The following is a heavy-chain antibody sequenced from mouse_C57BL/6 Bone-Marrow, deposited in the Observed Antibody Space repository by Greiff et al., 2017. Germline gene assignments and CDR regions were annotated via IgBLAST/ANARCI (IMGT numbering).Heavy chain of an antibody. D-gene: IGHD2-1*01. CDR2: IHPSDSAT. V-gene: IGHV1-74*01. CDR1: GYTFTSYW. J-gene: IGHJ3*01. Sequence: VQLQQPGAELVKPGASVKVSCKASGYTFTSYWMHWVKQRPGQGLEWIGCIHPSDSATNYNQKFKGQATLTVDKSSSTAYMQLSSLTSEDSAVYYCARGDGNYGTWCAYWGQGTLVTVSA. CDR3: ARGDGNYGTWCAY.